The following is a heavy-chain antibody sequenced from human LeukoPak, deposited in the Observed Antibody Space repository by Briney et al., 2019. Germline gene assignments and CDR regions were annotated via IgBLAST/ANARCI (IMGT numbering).Heavy chain of an antibody. J-gene: IGHJ4*02. D-gene: IGHD3-10*01. CDR3: ARDTMDGSGSYYSLDY. V-gene: IGHV1-69*13. CDR2: IIPIFGTA. CDR1: GGTFSSYA. Sequence: ASVTVSCTASGGTFSSYAISWVRQAPGQGLEWMGGIIPIFGTANYAQKFQGRVTITADESTSTAYMELSSLRSEDTAVYYCARDTMDGSGSYYSLDYWGQGTLVTVSS.